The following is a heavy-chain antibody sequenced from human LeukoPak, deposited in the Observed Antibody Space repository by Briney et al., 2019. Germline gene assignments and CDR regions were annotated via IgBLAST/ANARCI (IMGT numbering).Heavy chain of an antibody. Sequence: SETLSLTCAVYGGSFSGYYWSWIRQPPGKGLEWIGEINHSGSTNYNPSLKSRVTISVDTSKNQFSLKLSSVTAADTAVYYCAREAPDYYDSSGYPASQPYYFDYWGQGTLVTVSS. J-gene: IGHJ4*02. D-gene: IGHD3-22*01. V-gene: IGHV4-34*01. CDR2: INHSGST. CDR3: AREAPDYYDSSGYPASQPYYFDY. CDR1: GGSFSGYY.